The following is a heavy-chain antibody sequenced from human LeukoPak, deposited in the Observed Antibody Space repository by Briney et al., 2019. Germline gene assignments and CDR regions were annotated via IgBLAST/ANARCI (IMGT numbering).Heavy chain of an antibody. CDR2: IWYDGSNK. V-gene: IGHV3-33*01. CDR3: ARDQSVAAFDY. Sequence: PGGSLRLSCAASGFTFSSYGMHWVRQAPGKGLEWVAVIWYDGSNKYYADSVKGRFTISRDNSKNTLYLQMNSLRAEDTAVYYCARDQSVAAFDYWGQGTLVTVSS. CDR1: GFTFSSYG. D-gene: IGHD6-19*01. J-gene: IGHJ4*02.